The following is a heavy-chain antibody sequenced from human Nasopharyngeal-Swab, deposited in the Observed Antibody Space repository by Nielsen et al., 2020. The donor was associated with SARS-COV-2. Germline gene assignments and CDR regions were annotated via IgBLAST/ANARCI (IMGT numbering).Heavy chain of an antibody. Sequence: GGSLTLSCAASGFTFSTYSMNWVRQAPGKGLEWVSSISSSSSYIYYADSLKGRFTISRDNAQNPLYLQMHSLRAEDTAVYYCARGCVLTGPSCYYYGMDVWGQGTTVTVSS. D-gene: IGHD3-9*01. V-gene: IGHV3-21*01. CDR3: ARGCVLTGPSCYYYGMDV. CDR1: GFTFSTYS. J-gene: IGHJ6*02. CDR2: ISSSSSYI.